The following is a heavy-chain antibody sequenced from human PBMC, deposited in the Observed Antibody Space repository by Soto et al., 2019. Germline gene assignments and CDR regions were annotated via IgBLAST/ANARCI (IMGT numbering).Heavy chain of an antibody. CDR3: ASPPSAYNISSYYDYGMDV. Sequence: GGSLRLSCAASGFTVSSNYMSWVRQAPGKGLEWVSVIYSGGSTYYADSVKGRFIISRHNTKNTLYLQMNSLRAEDTAVYYCASPPSAYNISSYYDYGMDVWGQGTLVTVSS. D-gene: IGHD6-6*01. V-gene: IGHV3-53*04. CDR1: GFTVSSNY. J-gene: IGHJ6*02. CDR2: IYSGGST.